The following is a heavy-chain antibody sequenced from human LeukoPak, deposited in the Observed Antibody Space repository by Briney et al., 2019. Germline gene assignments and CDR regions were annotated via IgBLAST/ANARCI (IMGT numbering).Heavy chain of an antibody. V-gene: IGHV3-74*01. CDR1: GFTFSSYW. D-gene: IGHD3-10*01. Sequence: GGSLRLSCAASGFTFSSYWMHWVRQAPGKGLVWVSRINSDGSSTSYADSVKGRFTISRDNAKNTLYLQVDSPRAEDTAVYYCAKDAMNYYGSGSYYKGGFYFDNWGQGALVTVSS. J-gene: IGHJ4*02. CDR3: AKDAMNYYGSGSYYKGGFYFDN. CDR2: INSDGSST.